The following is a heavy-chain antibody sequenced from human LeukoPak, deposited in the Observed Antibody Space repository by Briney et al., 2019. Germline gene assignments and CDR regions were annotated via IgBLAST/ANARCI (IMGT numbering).Heavy chain of an antibody. D-gene: IGHD3-3*01. CDR1: GYTFTSYG. CDR3: ARDVPSPPFVDFWSGQGAFDI. V-gene: IGHV1-18*01. J-gene: IGHJ3*02. CDR2: ISAYNGNT. Sequence: ASVKVSCKASGYTFTSYGISWVRQAPGQGLEWMGWISAYNGNTNYAQKLQGRVTMTTDMSTSTAYMELRSLRSDDTAVYYCARDVPSPPFVDFWSGQGAFDIWGQGTMVTVSS.